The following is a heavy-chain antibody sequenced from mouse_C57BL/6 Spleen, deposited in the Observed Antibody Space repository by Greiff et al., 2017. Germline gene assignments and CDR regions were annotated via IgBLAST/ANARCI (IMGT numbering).Heavy chain of an antibody. V-gene: IGHV5-17*01. J-gene: IGHJ2*01. Sequence: DVKLVESGGGLVKPGGSLKLSCAASGFTFSDYGMHWVRQAPEKGLEWVAYISSGSSTIYYADTVKGRFTISRDNAKNTLFLQITSLRSEDTAMYYCARMYGNYFDYWGQGTTLTVSS. CDR2: ISSGSSTI. CDR1: GFTFSDYG. CDR3: ARMYGNYFDY. D-gene: IGHD2-10*02.